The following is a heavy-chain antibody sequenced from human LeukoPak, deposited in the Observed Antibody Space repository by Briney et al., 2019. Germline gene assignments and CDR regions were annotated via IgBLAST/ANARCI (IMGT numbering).Heavy chain of an antibody. Sequence: PGGSLRLSCAASGFTFSSYAMSWVRQVPGKGLEWVSSISSSSSYIYYADSVKGRFTISRDNAKNSLYLQMNSLRAEDTAVYYCARESTMVRGVRNVDYWGQGTLVTVSS. J-gene: IGHJ4*02. CDR3: ARESTMVRGVRNVDY. D-gene: IGHD3-10*01. CDR2: ISSSSSYI. CDR1: GFTFSSYA. V-gene: IGHV3-21*01.